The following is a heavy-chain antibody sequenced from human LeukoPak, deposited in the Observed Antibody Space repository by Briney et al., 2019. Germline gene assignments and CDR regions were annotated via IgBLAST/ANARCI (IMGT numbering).Heavy chain of an antibody. CDR3: ARAAYSGYDWDFDY. CDR2: IFTSGST. CDR1: GVSMNSGSYY. D-gene: IGHD5-12*01. J-gene: IGHJ4*02. Sequence: SETLSLTCSVSGVSMNSGSYYWSWIRQPGGKGLEWIGRIFTSGSTNYKSSLKSRVTISADTSKNQFSLNLSSVTAADTALYYCARAAYSGYDWDFDYWGQGILVTVSS. V-gene: IGHV4-61*02.